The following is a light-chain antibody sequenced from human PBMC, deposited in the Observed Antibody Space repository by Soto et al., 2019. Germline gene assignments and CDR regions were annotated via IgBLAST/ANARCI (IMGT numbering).Light chain of an antibody. CDR3: QQSYNAPRT. CDR1: QSITSY. J-gene: IGKJ2*01. V-gene: IGKV1-39*01. CDR2: SAS. Sequence: DIQMTQSPSSLSASVGDRVSITCRASQSITSYLNWYQQKPGKAPKLLIYSASSLQSGVPSRFSGSGSGTDFTLTINSLHPEDFATYYCQQSYNAPRTFGQGTRLEIK.